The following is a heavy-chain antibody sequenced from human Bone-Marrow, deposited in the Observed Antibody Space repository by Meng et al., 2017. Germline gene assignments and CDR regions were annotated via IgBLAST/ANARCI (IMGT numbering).Heavy chain of an antibody. CDR3: ARTGEFQLGFDL. CDR1: GFTFSDYY. CDR2: ISSSGSTI. Sequence: GRLWESGGGLVKPGGSLRLSFAASGFTFSDYYMSWIRQAPGKGLEWVSYISSSGSTIYYADSVKGRFTISRDNAKNSLYLQINSLRAEDTAVYYCARTGEFQLGFDLWGRGTLVTVSS. V-gene: IGHV3-11*04. D-gene: IGHD3-10*01. J-gene: IGHJ2*01.